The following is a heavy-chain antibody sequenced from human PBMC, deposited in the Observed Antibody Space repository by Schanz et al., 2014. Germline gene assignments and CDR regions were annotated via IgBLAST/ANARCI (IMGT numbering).Heavy chain of an antibody. Sequence: VQLVESGGGLVKPGGSLRLSCAASGFTVSSNYMSWVRQAPGKGLEWVAVIYSGGSTFYTDSVKGRFTISRDNSKNTLYLQMSSLRTEDTAVYFCAGGRAVVTPLDFWGQGTLVTVSS. CDR2: IYSGGST. V-gene: IGHV3-66*02. D-gene: IGHD2-15*01. CDR1: GFTVSSNY. J-gene: IGHJ4*02. CDR3: AGGRAVVTPLDF.